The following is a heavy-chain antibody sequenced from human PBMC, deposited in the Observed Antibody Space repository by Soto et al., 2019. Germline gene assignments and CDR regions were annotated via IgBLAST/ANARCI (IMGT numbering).Heavy chain of an antibody. CDR3: ARRVAAHPYFDF. CDR2: IFPGDSDT. V-gene: IGHV5-51*01. J-gene: IGHJ4*02. Sequence: LGESLKISCKGSGYIFANDWIAWVRQMPGKGLEWMGIIFPGDSDTRYSPSFQGQVTISADKSINTAYLQWSSLKPSDTAVYYCARRVAAHPYFDFWGQGALVTVSS. D-gene: IGHD6-6*01. CDR1: GYIFANDW.